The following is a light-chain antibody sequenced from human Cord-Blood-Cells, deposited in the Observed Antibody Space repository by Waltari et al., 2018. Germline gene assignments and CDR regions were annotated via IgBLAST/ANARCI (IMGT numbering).Light chain of an antibody. V-gene: IGKV2-24*01. CDR3: MQATQLPLT. J-gene: IGKJ4*01. CDR1: KSLVHRDGKPY. Sequence: DIVMTQTPLSSPVTLGQPASISCRSSKSLVHRDGKPYLSCLQQRPGQPPRLLIYKISTRFSGVPDRFSGSGAGTEFTLKISRVEAEDVGVYYCMQATQLPLTFGGGTKVEIK. CDR2: KIS.